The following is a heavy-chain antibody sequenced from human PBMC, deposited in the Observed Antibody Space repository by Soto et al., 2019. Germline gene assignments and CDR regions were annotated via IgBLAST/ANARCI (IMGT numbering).Heavy chain of an antibody. CDR3: AREGGVVVVTAPPYGYYGMDV. J-gene: IGHJ6*02. CDR1: GGTFSSYA. D-gene: IGHD2-21*02. CDR2: IIPIFGTA. V-gene: IGHV1-69*01. Sequence: QVQLVQSGAEVKKPGSSVKVSCKASGGTFSSYAISWVRQAPGQGLEWMGGIIPIFGTANYAQKFQGRVTITADESTSTAYMELSSLRSEDTAVYYCAREGGVVVVTAPPYGYYGMDVWGQGTTVTVSS.